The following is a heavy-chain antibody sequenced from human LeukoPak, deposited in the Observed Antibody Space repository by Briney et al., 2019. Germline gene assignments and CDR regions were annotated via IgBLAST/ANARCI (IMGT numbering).Heavy chain of an antibody. D-gene: IGHD6-6*01. J-gene: IGHJ6*03. V-gene: IGHV4-31*03. Sequence: SETLSLTCTVSGVSISSGGYFWRWIRQHPGKGLEWIGYIYYSGSTYYNPSLKSRVTISVDTSKNQFSLKLSSVTAADTAVYYCARSARRQGYYYYYMDVWGKGTTVTVSS. CDR2: IYYSGST. CDR1: GVSISSGGYF. CDR3: ARSARRQGYYYYYMDV.